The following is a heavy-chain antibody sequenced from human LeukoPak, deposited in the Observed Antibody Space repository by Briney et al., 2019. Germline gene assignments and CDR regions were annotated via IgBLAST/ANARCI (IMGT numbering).Heavy chain of an antibody. CDR3: AEDRGLVGERYSYQFYGMDV. Sequence: PSETLSLTCTVSGVSISSDGYYWSWVRQHPEKGLVWIGYISYSGGTLYNPSLKSRVAISIDTPKDQFSLRLRSVTAADKAVYYCAEDRGLVGERYSYQFYGMDVWGQGTAVTVSS. V-gene: IGHV4-31*03. CDR2: ISYSGGT. D-gene: IGHD3-9*01. J-gene: IGHJ6*01. CDR1: GVSISSDGYY.